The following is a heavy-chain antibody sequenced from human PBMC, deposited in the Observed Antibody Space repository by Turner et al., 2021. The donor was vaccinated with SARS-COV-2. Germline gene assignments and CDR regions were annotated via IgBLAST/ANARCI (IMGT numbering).Heavy chain of an antibody. CDR1: GYTFSSYA. CDR2: IIPVLGLA. Sequence: QVRLVQSGAEAKKPGYAVKVSCKVSGYTFSSYAISWVRQAPGQGLEWMLRIIPVLGLANYAQKFQGRVTITADNSTSTAYVELSSLGSEDTAVYYCASLYQGIAAAVISWFDPWGQGTLVTVSS. V-gene: IGHV1-69*04. CDR3: ASLYQGIAAAVISWFDP. J-gene: IGHJ5*02. D-gene: IGHD6-13*01.